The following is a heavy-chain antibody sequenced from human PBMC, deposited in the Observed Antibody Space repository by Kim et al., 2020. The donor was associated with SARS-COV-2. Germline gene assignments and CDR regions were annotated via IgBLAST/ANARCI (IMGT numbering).Heavy chain of an antibody. D-gene: IGHD3-22*01. CDR1: GFTFRSYE. CDR3: ARYYYDSSGTFDY. V-gene: IGHV3-48*03. CDR2: ISSSGSTM. Sequence: GGSLRLSCAASGFTFRSYEMNWVRQAPGKGLEWVSYISSSGSTMYYADSVKGRFTISRDNAKNSLYLQMNSLRAEDTAVYYCARYYYDSSGTFDYWGQGTLVTVSS. J-gene: IGHJ4*02.